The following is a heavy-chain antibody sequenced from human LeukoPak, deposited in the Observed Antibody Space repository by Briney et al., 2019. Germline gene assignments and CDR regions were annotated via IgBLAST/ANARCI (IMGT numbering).Heavy chain of an antibody. V-gene: IGHV4-30-4*07. J-gene: IGHJ4*02. CDR1: GGSISSGGYS. Sequence: SETLSLTCAVSGGSISSGGYSWSWIRQPPGKGLEWIGYIYYSGSTYYNPSLKSRVTISVDTSKNQFSLKLSSVTAADTAVYYCARESVVVAAKRTQIKFDYWGQGTLVTVSS. CDR3: ARESVVVAAKRTQIKFDY. CDR2: IYYSGST. D-gene: IGHD2-15*01.